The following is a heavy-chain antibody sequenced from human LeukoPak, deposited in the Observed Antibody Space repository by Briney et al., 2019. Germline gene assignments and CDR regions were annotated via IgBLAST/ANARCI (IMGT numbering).Heavy chain of an antibody. Sequence: GSLRLSCAASGFTFSDYILDWVRQAPGEGLEWVGRIRRGANSYTTEYAASVKGRFTISRDDSKNSLYLHMNSLKTEDTAVYHCSRDGGEGGNSAFDIWGQGTMVTVSS. CDR1: GFTFSDYI. CDR3: SRDGGEGGNSAFDI. CDR2: IRRGANSYTT. D-gene: IGHD3-16*01. J-gene: IGHJ3*02. V-gene: IGHV3-72*01.